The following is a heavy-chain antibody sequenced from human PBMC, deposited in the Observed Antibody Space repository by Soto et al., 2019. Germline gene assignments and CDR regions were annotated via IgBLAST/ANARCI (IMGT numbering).Heavy chain of an antibody. V-gene: IGHV3-74*01. Sequence: GGSLRLSCAASGFTFSSYWMHWVRQAPGKGLVWVSRINGDGSYTGYADSVKGRFTISRDNAKNTLYLQMNIPRAEDTDVYFCARSLSTSPDYCGQGTLVPVYS. J-gene: IGHJ4*02. CDR3: ARSLSTSPDY. CDR2: INGDGSYT. D-gene: IGHD2-2*01. CDR1: GFTFSSYW.